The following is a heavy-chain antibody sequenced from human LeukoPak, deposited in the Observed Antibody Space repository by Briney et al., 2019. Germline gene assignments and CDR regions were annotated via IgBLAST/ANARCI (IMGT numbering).Heavy chain of an antibody. CDR3: AKGPRGDCSGGSCPGGS. D-gene: IGHD2-15*01. Sequence: GGSLRLSCAASGFSFSIYAMSWARQAPGKGLEWVSTISAGGDTTYYADSVKGRFTISRDNSKNTLYVQIKSVRADDTAIYYCAKGPRGDCSGGSCPGGSWGQGTLVTVSS. J-gene: IGHJ5*02. V-gene: IGHV3-23*01. CDR1: GFSFSIYA. CDR2: ISAGGDTT.